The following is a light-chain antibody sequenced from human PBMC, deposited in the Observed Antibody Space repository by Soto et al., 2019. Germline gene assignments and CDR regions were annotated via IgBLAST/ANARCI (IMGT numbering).Light chain of an antibody. J-gene: IGLJ2*01. CDR1: SSDIGGYDY. CDR3: SSYTGISTTVV. CDR2: DVT. V-gene: IGLV2-14*01. Sequence: QSALTQPASVSGSPGQSITISCTGTSSDIGGYDYVSWYQQHPGKAPKLMIYDVTNRPSGVSNRFSGSKSGNTASLTISGLQAEDEADYYCSSYTGISTTVVFGGGTKVTVL.